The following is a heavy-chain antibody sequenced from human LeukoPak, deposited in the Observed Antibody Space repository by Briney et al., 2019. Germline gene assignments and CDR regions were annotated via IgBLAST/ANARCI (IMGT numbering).Heavy chain of an antibody. D-gene: IGHD4-11*01. CDR1: GFTFSSYG. Sequence: PGRSLRLSCAASGFTFSSYGMHWVRQAPGKGLEWVAVISYDGSNKYYADSVKGRFTISRDNSKNTLYLQMNSLRAEDTAVYYCANPHSNWFDPWGQGTLVTVSS. CDR3: ANPHSNWFDP. J-gene: IGHJ5*02. CDR2: ISYDGSNK. V-gene: IGHV3-30*18.